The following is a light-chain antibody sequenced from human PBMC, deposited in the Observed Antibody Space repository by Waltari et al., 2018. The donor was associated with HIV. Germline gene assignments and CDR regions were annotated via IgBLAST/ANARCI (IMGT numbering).Light chain of an antibody. CDR1: QRVLYSSNNKDY. V-gene: IGKV4-1*01. CDR3: QQYYSTPVT. J-gene: IGKJ4*01. CDR2: WAS. Sequence: IVMAQSPDPLAASLGERAPGNSTSSQRVLYSSNNKDYLAWYQQKPAQPPKLLFYWASTRESGVPDRFGGSGSGTNFTLTINSLQAEDVAVYYCQQYYSTPVTFGGGTKVEIK.